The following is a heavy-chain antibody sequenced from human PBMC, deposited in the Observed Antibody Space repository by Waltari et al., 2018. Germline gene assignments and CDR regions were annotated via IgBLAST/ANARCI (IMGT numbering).Heavy chain of an antibody. CDR2: IYYSGST. CDR1: GGSISSYY. D-gene: IGHD3-22*01. J-gene: IGHJ3*02. V-gene: IGHV4-59*01. Sequence: QVQLQESGPGLVKPSETLSLTCTVSGGSISSYYWSWIRPPPGKGLEWIGYIYYSGSTNYNPSLKSRVTISVDTSKNQFSLKLSSVTAADTAVYYCARDSSGYYYDAFDIWGQGTMVTVSS. CDR3: ARDSSGYYYDAFDI.